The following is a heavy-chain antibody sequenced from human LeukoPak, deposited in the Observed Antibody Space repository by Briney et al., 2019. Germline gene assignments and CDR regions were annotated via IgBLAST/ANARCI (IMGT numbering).Heavy chain of an antibody. D-gene: IGHD3-9*01. CDR1: ASTFTGCD. J-gene: IGHJ4*02. CDR2: INPNSGDT. Sequence: GASVNLCFTGAASTFTGCDNRLRWQAPGHGLEWMGWINPNSGDTNYAQKFQGRVTMTRDTPISTAYMELRRLRSDDTAVYLCARQKNHLLTLTNYCSQGSLVSVSS. CDR3: ARQKNHLLTLTNY. V-gene: IGHV1-2*02.